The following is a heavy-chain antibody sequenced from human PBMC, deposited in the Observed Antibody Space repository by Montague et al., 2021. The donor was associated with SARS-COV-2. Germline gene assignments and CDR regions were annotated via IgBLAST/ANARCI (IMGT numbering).Heavy chain of an antibody. Sequence: SETRSLTCAVYGGSFSGYYWSWIRQPPGKGLEWIGEINHSGSTNYNPSLKSRVTISVDTSKNQFSLKLSSVTAADTAVYYCARGLLDPLDYWGQGTLVTVSS. J-gene: IGHJ4*02. CDR1: GGSFSGYY. CDR3: ARGLLDPLDY. V-gene: IGHV4-34*01. CDR2: INHSGST.